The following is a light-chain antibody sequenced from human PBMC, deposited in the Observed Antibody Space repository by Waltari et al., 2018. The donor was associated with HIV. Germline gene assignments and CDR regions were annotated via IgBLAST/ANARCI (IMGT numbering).Light chain of an antibody. J-gene: IGLJ3*02. CDR3: ASWDASLNGWV. Sequence: QSVVTQPPSVSGTPGQTVTISCSGSTSNIGIKTVNWYQHLPGTAPKRLIYGNSQRPSGVPDRFSASKSGTSASLAISGLQSEDEAYYYCASWDASLNGWVFGGGTKLTVL. V-gene: IGLV1-44*01. CDR2: GNS. CDR1: TSNIGIKT.